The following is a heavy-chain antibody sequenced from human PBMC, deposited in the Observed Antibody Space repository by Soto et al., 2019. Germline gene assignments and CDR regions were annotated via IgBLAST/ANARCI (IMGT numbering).Heavy chain of an antibody. Sequence: GGSLRLSCTASGFTFGDYAMSWFRQAPGKGLERVGFIRSKAYGGTTEYAASVKGRFTISRDDSKSIAYLQMNSLKTEDTVVYYCTLEALRITFGGVIVHDAFDIWGQGTMVTVSS. CDR3: TLEALRITFGGVIVHDAFDI. CDR1: GFTFGDYA. CDR2: IRSKAYGGTT. J-gene: IGHJ3*02. D-gene: IGHD3-16*02. V-gene: IGHV3-49*03.